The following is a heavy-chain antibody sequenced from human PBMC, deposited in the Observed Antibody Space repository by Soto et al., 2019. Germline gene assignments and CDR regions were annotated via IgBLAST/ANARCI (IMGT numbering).Heavy chain of an antibody. CDR1: GGSIITGRYY. CDR3: ASNFGESSWAYFDY. J-gene: IGHJ4*02. V-gene: IGHV4-30-4*01. Sequence: QVQLQESGPRLVKPSQTLSLTCTVSGGSIITGRYYWSWIRQPPGKGLEWIGYISYSGSTYYNPSIKSRVTISIDTSKSQFSLKLTSVTAADTADYYCASNFGESSWAYFDYWGQGTLVTVSS. CDR2: ISYSGST. D-gene: IGHD3-10*01.